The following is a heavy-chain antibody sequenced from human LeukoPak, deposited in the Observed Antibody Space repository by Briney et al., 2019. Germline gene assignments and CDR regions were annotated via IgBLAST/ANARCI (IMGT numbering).Heavy chain of an antibody. J-gene: IGHJ6*02. CDR3: AKDRVPVTTYGMDV. CDR2: ISGSGGGT. V-gene: IGHV3-23*01. Sequence: GASLRLSCAASGFTFSSYAMSWVRQAPRKGLEWVSVISGSGGGTNYAESVKGRFTISRDNSKNTLYLQMNSLRAEDTAVYYCAKDRVPVTTYGMDVWGQGTTVTVSS. D-gene: IGHD4-17*01. CDR1: GFTFSSYA.